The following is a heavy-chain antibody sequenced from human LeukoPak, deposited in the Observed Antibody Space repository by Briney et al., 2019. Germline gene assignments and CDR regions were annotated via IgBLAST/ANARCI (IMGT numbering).Heavy chain of an antibody. V-gene: IGHV3-7*01. Sequence: GGSLRLSCEASGFTFSSQWMRWAPQAPGTGLEGLADIKKDGSEKNYVDSAKSRVNISRDNAKNSLYLQMNSLRADDTAVYYCVRDANWSSDYWGQGTLVTVSS. J-gene: IGHJ4*02. CDR1: GFTFSSQW. CDR3: VRDANWSSDY. CDR2: IKKDGSEK. D-gene: IGHD1-20*01.